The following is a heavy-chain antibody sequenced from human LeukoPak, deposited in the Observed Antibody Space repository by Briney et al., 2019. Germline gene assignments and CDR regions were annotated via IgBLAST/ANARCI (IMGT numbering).Heavy chain of an antibody. Sequence: WVRQAPGKGLEWIGSAYCSGRTQYTPSLKSRVTISVDTSKNQFSLKLSSVTAADTAVYYCARHLSDYDFWSGFYTPLDYWGQGALVTVSS. V-gene: IGHV4-39*01. D-gene: IGHD3-3*01. CDR2: AYCSGRT. CDR3: ARHLSDYDFWSGFYTPLDY. J-gene: IGHJ4*02.